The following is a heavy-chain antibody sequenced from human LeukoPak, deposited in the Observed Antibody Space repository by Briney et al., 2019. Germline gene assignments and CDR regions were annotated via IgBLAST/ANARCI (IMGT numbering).Heavy chain of an antibody. J-gene: IGHJ4*02. D-gene: IGHD3-3*01. CDR2: IIPIFGTA. V-gene: IGHV1-69*05. CDR1: GGTFSSYA. CDR3: ARESPLRFLEWLFDY. Sequence: SVRVSCKASGGTFSSYAISWVRQAPGQGLEWMGRIIPIFGTANYAQKFQGRVTITTDESTSTAYMELSSLRSEDTAVYYCARESPLRFLEWLFDYWGQGTLVTVSS.